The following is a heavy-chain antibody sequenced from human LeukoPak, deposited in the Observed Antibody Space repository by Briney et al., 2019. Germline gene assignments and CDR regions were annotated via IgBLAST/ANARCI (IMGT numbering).Heavy chain of an antibody. CDR1: GFTFSSCA. CDR3: AKKFMSIAAAGTSYYGMDV. Sequence: PGGSLRLSCAASGFTFSSCAMFWVRQAPGKGLEWVAVISYDGSNKFYADSVKGRFTISRDNSKNTLYLQMNSLRAEDTAVYYCAKKFMSIAAAGTSYYGMDVWGQGTTVTVSS. J-gene: IGHJ6*02. CDR2: ISYDGSNK. V-gene: IGHV3-30*18. D-gene: IGHD6-13*01.